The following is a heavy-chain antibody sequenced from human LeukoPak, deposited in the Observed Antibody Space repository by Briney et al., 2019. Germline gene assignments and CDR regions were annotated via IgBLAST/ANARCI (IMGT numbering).Heavy chain of an antibody. V-gene: IGHV3-7*01. CDR2: IKDDGSEN. CDR3: ATNGHSYAN. J-gene: IGHJ4*02. CDR1: GFTFSSFW. D-gene: IGHD2-2*01. Sequence: GGSLRLSCAASGFTFSSFWMSWVRQVPGKGLEWVANIKDDGSENHHVDSVRGRFTISRDNAKNSLNSLRAEDTAVYYCATNGHSYANWGQGTLVTVSS.